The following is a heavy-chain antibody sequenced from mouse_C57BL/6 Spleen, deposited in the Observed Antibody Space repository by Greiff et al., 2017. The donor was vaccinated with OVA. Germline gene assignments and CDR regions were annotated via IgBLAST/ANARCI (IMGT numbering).Heavy chain of an antibody. V-gene: IGHV1-59*01. CDR1: GYTFTSYW. Sequence: QVQLQQPGAELVRPGTSVKLSCKASGYTFTSYWMHWVKQRPGQGLEWIGVIDPSDSYTNYNQKFKGKATLTVDTSSSTAYMQLSSLTSEDSAVYYCARRGLMITTLYYYAMDYWGQGTSVTVSS. CDR2: IDPSDSYT. D-gene: IGHD2-4*01. CDR3: ARRGLMITTLYYYAMDY. J-gene: IGHJ4*01.